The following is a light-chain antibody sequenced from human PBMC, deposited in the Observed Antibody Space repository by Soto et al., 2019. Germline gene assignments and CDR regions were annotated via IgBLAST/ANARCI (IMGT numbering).Light chain of an antibody. CDR2: GAS. Sequence: EIVMTQSPATLSVSPGERATLSCRASQSVSSNLAWYQQKPGQAPRLLIYGASTRATGIPARFSGSGSGTEFTLTISSLQSEDFAVYYCQRITFGQGTRLEIK. V-gene: IGKV3-15*01. CDR3: QRIT. J-gene: IGKJ5*01. CDR1: QSVSSN.